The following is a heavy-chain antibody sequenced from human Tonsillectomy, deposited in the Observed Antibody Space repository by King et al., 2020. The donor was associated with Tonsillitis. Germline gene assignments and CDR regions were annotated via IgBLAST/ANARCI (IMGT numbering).Heavy chain of an antibody. D-gene: IGHD3-9*01. V-gene: IGHV4-34*01. Sequence: VQLQQWGAGLLKPSETLSLTCVVYGGSFSGYYWSWIRQPPGKGLEWIGEMDHSGNTNYNPSLKSRVTISLDTSNNQLSLKLRSVTAADTAVYFCAAYYDILTGYWNDAFDIWGQGTMVTVSS. CDR1: GGSFSGYY. CDR3: AAYYDILTGYWNDAFDI. CDR2: MDHSGNT. J-gene: IGHJ3*02.